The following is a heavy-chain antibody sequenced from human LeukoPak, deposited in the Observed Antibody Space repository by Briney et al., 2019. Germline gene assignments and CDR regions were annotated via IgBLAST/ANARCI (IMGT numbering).Heavy chain of an antibody. D-gene: IGHD5-24*01. CDR3: ARGGDGYNWSDY. CDR1: GGSFSGYY. CDR2: INHSGST. J-gene: IGHJ4*02. V-gene: IGHV4-34*01. Sequence: SETLSLTRAVYGGSFSGYYWSWIRQPPGKGLEWIGEINHSGSTNYNPSLKSRVTISVDTSKNQFSLKLSSVTAADTAVYYCARGGDGYNWSDYWGQGTLVTVSS.